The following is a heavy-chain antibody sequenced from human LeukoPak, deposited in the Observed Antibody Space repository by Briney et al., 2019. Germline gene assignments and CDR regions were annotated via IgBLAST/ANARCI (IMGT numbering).Heavy chain of an antibody. CDR1: GFTFDDYA. J-gene: IGHJ4*02. Sequence: GRSLRLSCAASGFTFDDYAMHWVRQAPGKGLEWVSSISSSSSYIYYADSVKGRFTISRDNAKNSLYLQMNSPRAEDTAVYYCARAGQQLVRKDFDYWGQGTLVTVSS. V-gene: IGHV3-21*01. D-gene: IGHD6-13*01. CDR2: ISSSSSYI. CDR3: ARAGQQLVRKDFDY.